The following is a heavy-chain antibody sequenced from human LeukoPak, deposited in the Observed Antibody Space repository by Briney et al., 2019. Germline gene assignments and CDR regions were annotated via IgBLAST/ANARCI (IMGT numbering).Heavy chain of an antibody. CDR2: ISSTTGSTI. Sequence: GGSLRLSCAASGFIFSDYFMIWIRQAPGKGREWVSYISSTTGSTIYYADSVKGRFTVSRDNAKNLLYLQMNSLRAEDTAVYYCARGRYYDSSTYSEYSGMDVWGQGTTVTVSS. D-gene: IGHD3-22*01. J-gene: IGHJ6*02. V-gene: IGHV3-11*04. CDR3: ARGRYYDSSTYSEYSGMDV. CDR1: GFIFSDYF.